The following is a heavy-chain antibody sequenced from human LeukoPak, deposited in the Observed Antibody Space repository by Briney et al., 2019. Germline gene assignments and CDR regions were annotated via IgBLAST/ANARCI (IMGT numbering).Heavy chain of an antibody. CDR2: INWNGGST. D-gene: IGHD3-10*01. CDR1: GFTFSTYN. Sequence: PGGSLRLSCEASGFTFSTYNMNWVRQAPGKRLEWVSGINWNGGSTGYADSVKGRFTISRDNAKNSLYLQMNSLRAEDTALYYCAREQGMVRGSWFDPWGQGTLVTVSS. J-gene: IGHJ5*02. CDR3: AREQGMVRGSWFDP. V-gene: IGHV3-20*04.